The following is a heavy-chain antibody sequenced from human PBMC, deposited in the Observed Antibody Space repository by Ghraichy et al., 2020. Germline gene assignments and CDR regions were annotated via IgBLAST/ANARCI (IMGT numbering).Heavy chain of an antibody. CDR2: NIPVLNLR. V-gene: IGHV1-69*02. J-gene: IGHJ6*02. Sequence: SVKVSCQASGGPFSSYTITWVRQAPGQGLEWKGRNIPVLNLRNYTQKLQGRATIIADSSTRTAYMELRGLTSEDTAVYYCSATYGSGLSYMDVWGQGTTVIFTS. CDR1: GGPFSSYT. D-gene: IGHD3-10*01. CDR3: SATYGSGLSYMDV.